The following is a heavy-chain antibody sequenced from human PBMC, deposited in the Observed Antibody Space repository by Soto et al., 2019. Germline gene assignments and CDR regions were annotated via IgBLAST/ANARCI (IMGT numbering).Heavy chain of an antibody. CDR2: IDSGDGTT. D-gene: IGHD6-13*01. V-gene: IGHV3-11*01. CDR1: GFDFGDYY. CDR3: VRPYYSSSWFPFDR. J-gene: IGHJ4*02. Sequence: PGGSLRLSCTGSGFDFGDYYMIWIRRAPGKGLEWVSYIDSGDGTTYYTDSVKGRFTISRDNAKKTVYLQMSSLRVEDTALYYCVRPYYSSSWFPFDRWGQGTLVTVSS.